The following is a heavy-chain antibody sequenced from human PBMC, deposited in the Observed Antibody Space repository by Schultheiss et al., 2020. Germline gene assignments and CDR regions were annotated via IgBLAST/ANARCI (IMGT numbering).Heavy chain of an antibody. Sequence: ASVKVSCKASGYTFTSYGISWVRQAPGQGLEWMGWINPNSGGTNYAQKFQGRVTMTRDTSISTAYMELNSLRSEDTAVYYCARVPDAFDIWGQGTRVTVS. V-gene: IGHV1-2*02. CDR1: GYTFTSYG. CDR2: INPNSGGT. CDR3: ARVPDAFDI. J-gene: IGHJ3*02.